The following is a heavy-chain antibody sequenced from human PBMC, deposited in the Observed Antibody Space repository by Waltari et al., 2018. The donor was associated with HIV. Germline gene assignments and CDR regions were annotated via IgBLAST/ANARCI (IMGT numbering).Heavy chain of an antibody. Sequence: QLVQSGAEVKKPGASVKVSCKASGYTFTSYGISWVRQAPGQGLEWMGWISAYNGNTNYAQKLQGRGTMTTDTSASTAYMWLRGRRADDTAVYSCARDPGGGYSSSGYSVWYYYYGMDVWGQGTTVTVSS. V-gene: IGHV1-18*01. J-gene: IGHJ6*02. CDR2: ISAYNGNT. CDR3: ARDPGGGYSSSGYSVWYYYYGMDV. CDR1: GYTFTSYG. D-gene: IGHD6-13*01.